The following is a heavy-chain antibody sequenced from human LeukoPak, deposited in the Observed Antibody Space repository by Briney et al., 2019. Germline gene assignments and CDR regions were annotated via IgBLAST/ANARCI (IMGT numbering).Heavy chain of an antibody. CDR1: GGSISSSSYY. D-gene: IGHD3-3*01. CDR3: ARQRQEVFGVVKSDRIPFDY. Sequence: SETLSLTCTVSGGSISSSSYYWGWIRHPPGKGLEWIGSIYYSGSTYYNPSLKSRVTISVDTSKNQFSLKLSSVTAADTAVYYCARQRQEVFGVVKSDRIPFDYWGQGTLVTVSS. V-gene: IGHV4-39*01. J-gene: IGHJ4*02. CDR2: IYYSGST.